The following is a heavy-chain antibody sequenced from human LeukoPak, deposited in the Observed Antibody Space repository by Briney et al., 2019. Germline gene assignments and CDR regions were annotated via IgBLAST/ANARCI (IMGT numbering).Heavy chain of an antibody. CDR3: ARSSRSYYYYCMDV. J-gene: IGHJ6*03. Sequence: ASVTVSCKASGDTFSTYAISWVRQAPGQGLEWMGGIIPIFGTTNYAQKFQGRVTITADESTSTAYMELSSLRSEDTAVYYCARSSRSYYYYCMDVWGKGTTVTVSS. V-gene: IGHV1-69*13. CDR2: IIPIFGTT. CDR1: GDTFSTYA.